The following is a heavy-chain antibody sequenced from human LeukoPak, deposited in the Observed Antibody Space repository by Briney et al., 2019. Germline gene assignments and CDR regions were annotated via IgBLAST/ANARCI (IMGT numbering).Heavy chain of an antibody. J-gene: IGHJ4*02. CDR3: ARGRLFYSSSSCFDY. D-gene: IGHD6-6*01. CDR2: INHSGST. Sequence: KASETLSLTCAVYGGSFSGYYWSWIRQPPGKGLEWIGEINHSGSTNYNPSLKSRVTISVDTSKNQFSLKLSSVTAADTAVYYCARGRLFYSSSSCFDYWGQGTLVTVSS. V-gene: IGHV4-34*01. CDR1: GGSFSGYY.